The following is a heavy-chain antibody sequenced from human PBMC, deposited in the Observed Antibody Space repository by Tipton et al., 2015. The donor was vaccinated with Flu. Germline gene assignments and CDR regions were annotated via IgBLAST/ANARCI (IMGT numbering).Heavy chain of an antibody. V-gene: IGHV3-53*01. J-gene: IGHJ5*02. CDR3: VRGQGANP. CDR2: IYSDGNT. Sequence: SLRLSCAASGFTVSSNYMSWVRQAPGKGLEWVSVIYSDGNTYYVDSVKGRFTVSRDNSKNILSLQVNSLRAEDTAVYYCVRGQGANPWGQGTLVTVSS. CDR1: GFTVSSNY.